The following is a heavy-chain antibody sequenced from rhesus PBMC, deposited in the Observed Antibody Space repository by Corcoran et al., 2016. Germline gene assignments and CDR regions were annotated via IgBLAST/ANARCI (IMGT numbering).Heavy chain of an antibody. CDR2: ISSGGTTT. V-gene: IGHV3S5*01. CDR3: AKDGEFF. Sequence: EVQLVESGGGLVQPGGPLRPSCAVPGFTFSTYGMGWFPQAPGKGLVWVSYISSGGTTTYYADSVKGRFTISRDNSKNTLSLQMNSLRPEDTAVYYCAKDGEFFWGRGVLVTVSS. D-gene: IGHD3-3*01. CDR1: GFTFSTYG. J-gene: IGHJ5-2*02.